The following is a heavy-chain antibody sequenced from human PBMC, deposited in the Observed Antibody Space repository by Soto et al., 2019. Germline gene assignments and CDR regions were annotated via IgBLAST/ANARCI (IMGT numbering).Heavy chain of an antibody. CDR3: GRGRLYSRGWYSYYYGMDV. J-gene: IGHJ6*02. D-gene: IGHD6-19*01. CDR2: INHSGST. Sequence: SETLSLTCAVYGGSFSGYYWSWIRQPPGKGLEWVGEINHSGSTNYNPSLKSRVTISVDTSKNQFSLKLSAVTAAETAVYYCGRGRLYSRGWYSYYYGMDVWGQGTTVTVSS. V-gene: IGHV4-34*01. CDR1: GGSFSGYY.